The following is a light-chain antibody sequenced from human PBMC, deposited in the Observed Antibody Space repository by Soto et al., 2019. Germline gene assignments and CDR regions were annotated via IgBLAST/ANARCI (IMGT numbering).Light chain of an antibody. V-gene: IGKV3-11*01. CDR1: RSVRSY. CDR2: DTS. J-gene: IGKJ1*01. Sequence: IVLTQSPATLPLSPGERATLSCRASRSVRSYLAWYQQKPGQAPRLLISDTSKRATGIPARFSGAGSGTDFTLTITSLEPEDSAVYYCQHRNNWPREWTFGQGTKVEIK. CDR3: QHRNNWPREWT.